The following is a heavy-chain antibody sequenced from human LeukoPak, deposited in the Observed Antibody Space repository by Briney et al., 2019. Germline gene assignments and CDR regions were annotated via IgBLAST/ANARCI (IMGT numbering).Heavy chain of an antibody. CDR1: GFTFSSYA. CDR3: ARENIAAAGPNPNFDY. J-gene: IGHJ4*02. CDR2: IKEDGSEK. Sequence: GGSLRLSCAASGFTFSSYAMSWVRQAPGKGLEWVANIKEDGSEKYYVDSVKGRFTISRDNAKNTLYLQMNSLRAEDTAVYYCARENIAAAGPNPNFDYWGQGTLVTVSP. V-gene: IGHV3-7*01. D-gene: IGHD6-13*01.